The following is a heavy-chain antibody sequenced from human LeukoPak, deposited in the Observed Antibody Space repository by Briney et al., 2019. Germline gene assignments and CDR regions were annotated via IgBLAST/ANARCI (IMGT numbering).Heavy chain of an antibody. CDR1: GYTFTSYY. D-gene: IGHD6-6*01. CDR2: INPSGGST. J-gene: IGHJ6*02. Sequence: ASVKVSCKASGYTFTSYYMHWVRQAPGQGLEWMGIINPSGGSTSYAQKFQGRVTMTRDTSTSTVYMELSSLRSEDTAVYYCAREAARGPYSSSSYHYYGMDVWGQGTTVTVSS. CDR3: AREAARGPYSSSSYHYYGMDV. V-gene: IGHV1-46*01.